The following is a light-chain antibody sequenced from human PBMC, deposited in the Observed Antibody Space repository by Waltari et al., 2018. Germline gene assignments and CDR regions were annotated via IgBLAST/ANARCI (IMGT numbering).Light chain of an antibody. CDR3: QQYSHGYT. J-gene: IGKJ2*01. Sequence: EIVMTQFPATLSVSPGETATLSCRASQSVTSHLAWYQQKPGQAPRLLIYTASTRATGISARFSGSGSGTEFTLTISSLQSEDLAVYYCQQYSHGYTFGQGTKLEIK. V-gene: IGKV3-15*01. CDR1: QSVTSH. CDR2: TAS.